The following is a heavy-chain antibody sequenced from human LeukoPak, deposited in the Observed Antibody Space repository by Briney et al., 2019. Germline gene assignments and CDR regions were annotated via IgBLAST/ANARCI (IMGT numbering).Heavy chain of an antibody. CDR3: ARHGRDNSGYYEAYYFDY. CDR2: ISYSGST. CDR1: GGSISNYF. Sequence: PSETLSLTCTVSGGSISNYFWSWIRQPPGKGLEWIGYISYSGSTSYNPSLRSRVTISADTSKNQFSLKLSSVTAADTAVYYCARHGRDNSGYYEAYYFDYWGQGPLVTVSS. J-gene: IGHJ4*02. D-gene: IGHD3-22*01. V-gene: IGHV4-59*08.